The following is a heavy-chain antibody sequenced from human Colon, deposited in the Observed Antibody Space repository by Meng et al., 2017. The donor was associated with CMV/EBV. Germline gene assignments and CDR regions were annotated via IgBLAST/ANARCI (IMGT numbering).Heavy chain of an antibody. V-gene: IGHV1-69*10. J-gene: IGHJ5*02. CDR1: GGTFSSYA. D-gene: IGHD2-2*01. CDR3: ATNYCSSTSGYAHWFDP. CDR2: IIPILGIA. Sequence: SVTVSCKASGGTFSSYAISWVRQAPGQGIEWMGGIIPILGIANYAQKFQGRVTITADKSTSTAYMELSSLRSEDTAVYYCATNYCSSTSGYAHWFDPWGQGTMVTVSS.